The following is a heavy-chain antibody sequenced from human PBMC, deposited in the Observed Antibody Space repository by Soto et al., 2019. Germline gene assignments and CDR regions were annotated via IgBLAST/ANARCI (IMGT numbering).Heavy chain of an antibody. CDR1: GGTFSSYA. V-gene: IGHV1-69*13. CDR2: IIPIFGTA. Sequence: GASVKVSCKASGGTFSSYAISWVRQAPGQGLEWMGGIIPIFGTANYAQKFQGRVTITADESTSTAYMELSSLRSEDTAVYYCARARDSTGYYGLLDYWGQGTLVTVSS. CDR3: ARARDSTGYYGLLDY. D-gene: IGHD3-22*01. J-gene: IGHJ4*02.